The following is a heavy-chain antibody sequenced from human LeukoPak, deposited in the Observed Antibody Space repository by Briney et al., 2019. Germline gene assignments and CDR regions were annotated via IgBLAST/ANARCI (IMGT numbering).Heavy chain of an antibody. Sequence: KPSETLSLTCAVYGGSFSGYYWSWIRQPPGKGLEWIGEINHSGSTNYNPSLKSRVTISVDTSKNQFSLKLSSVTAADTAVYYCARPSLGSGTDAFDIWGQGTMVTVSS. CDR1: GGSFSGYY. CDR3: ARPSLGSGTDAFDI. CDR2: INHSGST. J-gene: IGHJ3*02. V-gene: IGHV4-34*01. D-gene: IGHD3-10*01.